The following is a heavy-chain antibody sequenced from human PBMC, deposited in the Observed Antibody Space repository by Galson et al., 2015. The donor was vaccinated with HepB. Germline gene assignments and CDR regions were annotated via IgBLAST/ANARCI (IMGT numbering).Heavy chain of an antibody. V-gene: IGHV4-59*08. CDR1: SGSISNYF. CDR3: ARHRGYGDRSFDY. Sequence: TLSLTCTVSSGSISNYFWSWIRQPPGKGLEWIGYVSYSGSTNYHPSLRSRVAISINTSKNQFSLRLSSVTAADTAVYYCARHRGYGDRSFDYWGQGTLVTVSP. J-gene: IGHJ4*02. CDR2: VSYSGST. D-gene: IGHD4-17*01.